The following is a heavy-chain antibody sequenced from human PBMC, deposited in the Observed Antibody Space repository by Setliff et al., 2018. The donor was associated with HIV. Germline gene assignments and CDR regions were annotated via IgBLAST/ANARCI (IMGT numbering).Heavy chain of an antibody. D-gene: IGHD3-3*01. J-gene: IGHJ4*02. CDR2: ISGDSNA. Sequence: GGSLRLSCSASKITVSDIWMTWVRQAPGKGLEWVSVISGDSNAYYADSVKGRFTISRDNSKNTLYLQMSSLRAEDTAVYYCAKDRGDYDFWSGYYVYWGQGTPVTVSS. CDR1: KITVSDIW. V-gene: IGHV3-53*01. CDR3: AKDRGDYDFWSGYYVY.